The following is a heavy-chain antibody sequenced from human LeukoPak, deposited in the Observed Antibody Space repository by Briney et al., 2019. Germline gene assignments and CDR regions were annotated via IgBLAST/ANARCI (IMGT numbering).Heavy chain of an antibody. V-gene: IGHV4-59*08. CDR1: GGSITRHY. Sequence: PSETLSLTCSVSGGSITRHYWSWIRQSPGKGLEWISYISYTGSTRYNPSFQSRVTISLDTSKTHFSPKLTSVTAADTAVYYCARLLNNDNAGDPDTFDMWGPGTMVTVSS. CDR3: ARLLNNDNAGDPDTFDM. J-gene: IGHJ3*02. D-gene: IGHD4-17*01. CDR2: ISYTGST.